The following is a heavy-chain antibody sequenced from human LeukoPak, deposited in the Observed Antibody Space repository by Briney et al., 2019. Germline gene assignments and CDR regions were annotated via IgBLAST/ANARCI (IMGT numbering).Heavy chain of an antibody. J-gene: IGHJ5*02. D-gene: IGHD1-26*01. CDR3: TTDHSVGGLAWWFDP. V-gene: IGHV1-46*01. Sequence: GASVKVSCKASGYTFINKWMHWVRQAPGQGREWVGLINATVTGTLYAQKFQGRVTMTRDMSTSTDYMELSSLRSDATAIYYCTTDHSVGGLAWWFDPWGQGTLVTVSS. CDR1: GYTFINKW. CDR2: INATVTGT.